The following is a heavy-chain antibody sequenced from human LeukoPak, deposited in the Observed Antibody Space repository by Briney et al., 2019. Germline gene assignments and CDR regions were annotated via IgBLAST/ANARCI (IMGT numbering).Heavy chain of an antibody. CDR1: GFTFSNAW. V-gene: IGHV3-15*01. J-gene: IGHJ5*02. Sequence: GGALRLSCAASGFTFSNAWMSWVGQAPGEGLEWVGRIKSKTDGGTTDYAAPGEGRLTISRDDSKNTLYLQMNSLRTEDTAVYYCTTDPYYDILTGVVWDWFDPWGQGTLVTVSS. D-gene: IGHD3-9*01. CDR2: IKSKTDGGTT. CDR3: TTDPYYDILTGVVWDWFDP.